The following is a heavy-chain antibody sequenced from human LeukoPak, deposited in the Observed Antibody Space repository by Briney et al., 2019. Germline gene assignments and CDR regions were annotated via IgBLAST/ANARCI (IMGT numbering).Heavy chain of an antibody. CDR3: AKGSSGWYRRNWFDP. J-gene: IGHJ5*02. CDR2: ISWDSGSI. CDR1: GFTFDDYA. D-gene: IGHD6-19*01. Sequence: PGGSLRLSCAASGFTFDDYAMHWVRQAPGKGLEWVPGISWDSGSIGYADSVKGRFTISRDNAKNSLYLQMNSLRAEDTALYYCAKGSSGWYRRNWFDPWGQGTLVTVSS. V-gene: IGHV3-9*01.